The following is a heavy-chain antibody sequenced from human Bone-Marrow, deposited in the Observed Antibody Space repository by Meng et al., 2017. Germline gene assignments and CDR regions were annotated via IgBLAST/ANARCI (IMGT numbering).Heavy chain of an antibody. CDR2: IYYSGTT. CDR1: GGSVNSGSYA. V-gene: IGHV4-61*01. J-gene: IGHJ4*02. Sequence: QVQLPESGPGLVRPSETLSLTCTVSGGSVNSGSYAWSWIRQPPGKGLEWIGNIYYSGTTNYNPSLKSRVTISIDASKNQFSLMLSSLTAADTAVYYCARGQYYWGQGTLVTVSS. CDR3: ARGQYY.